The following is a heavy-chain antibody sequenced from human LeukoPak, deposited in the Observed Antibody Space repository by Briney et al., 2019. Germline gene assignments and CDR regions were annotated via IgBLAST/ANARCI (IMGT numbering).Heavy chain of an antibody. CDR1: GGSISSSSYY. CDR3: ARQPGSSWSPYYYYGMDV. J-gene: IGHJ6*02. Sequence: SETLSLTCTVSGGSISSSSYYWGWIRQPPGKGLEWIGSIYYSGSTYHNPSLKSRVTISVDTSKNQFSLKLSSVTAADTAVYYCARQPGSSWSPYYYYGMDVWGQGTTVTVSS. V-gene: IGHV4-39*01. CDR2: IYYSGST. D-gene: IGHD6-13*01.